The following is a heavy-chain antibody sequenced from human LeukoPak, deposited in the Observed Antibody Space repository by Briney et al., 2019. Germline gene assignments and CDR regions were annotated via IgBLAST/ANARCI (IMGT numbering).Heavy chain of an antibody. CDR3: AREDLGYCSGGSCSGGFDY. J-gene: IGHJ4*02. V-gene: IGHV4-34*01. CDR2: INHSGST. D-gene: IGHD2-15*01. CDR1: GVSFSGYY. Sequence: SETLSLTCAVYGVSFSGYYWSWIRQPPGKGLEWIGEINHSGSTNYNPSLKSRVTISVDRSKNQFSLKLSSVTAADTAVYYCAREDLGYCSGGSCSGGFDYWGQGTLATVSS.